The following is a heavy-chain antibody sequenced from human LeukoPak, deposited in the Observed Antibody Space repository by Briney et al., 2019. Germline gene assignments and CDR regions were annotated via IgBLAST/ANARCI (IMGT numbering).Heavy chain of an antibody. CDR1: GGSISSGSYY. Sequence: PSETLSLTCTVSGGSISSGSYYWSWMRQPAGKGLEWIGRICTSGSTNYNPSLKSRDTISVDTSKNQFSLKLSSVTAADTAVYYCARETPTMVRGVIAYYYYYMDVWGKGTTVTVSS. J-gene: IGHJ6*03. D-gene: IGHD3-10*01. CDR2: ICTSGST. CDR3: ARETPTMVRGVIAYYYYYMDV. V-gene: IGHV4-61*02.